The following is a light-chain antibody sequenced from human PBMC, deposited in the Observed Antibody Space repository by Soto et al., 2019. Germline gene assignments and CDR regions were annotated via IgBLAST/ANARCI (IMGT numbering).Light chain of an antibody. CDR1: QSVSNNY. J-gene: IGKJ1*01. CDR2: GAS. V-gene: IGKV3-20*01. Sequence: VLTQSPGTLSLSPGERATLSFRSSQSVSNNYLAWYQQKPGQAPRLLIYGASNRATGIPDRFSGSGSGTDFPLTISRLEPEDFAVYYCPQYGSSGTFGQGTKVDIK. CDR3: PQYGSSGT.